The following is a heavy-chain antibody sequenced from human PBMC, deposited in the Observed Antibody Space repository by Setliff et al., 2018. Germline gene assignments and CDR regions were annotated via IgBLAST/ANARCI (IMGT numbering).Heavy chain of an antibody. CDR1: GYTFTNYG. D-gene: IGHD2-8*01. Sequence: ASVKVSCKASGYTFTNYGVTWVRQAPGQGLEWMGWVSPYSGNTYYAPKLQGRVTLTTDTSTTTAYLDLRSLRSDDTAVYYCSRLVRYCTTTTCQRASGDDYWGQGTLVTVSS. J-gene: IGHJ4*02. CDR3: SRLVRYCTTTTCQRASGDDY. CDR2: VSPYSGNT. V-gene: IGHV1-18*01.